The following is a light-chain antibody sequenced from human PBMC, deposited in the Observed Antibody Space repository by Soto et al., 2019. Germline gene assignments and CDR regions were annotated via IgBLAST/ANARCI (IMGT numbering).Light chain of an antibody. Sequence: EIVLTQSPGTLSLSPGERATLSCRASQSVSSSYLAWYQQKPGQASRLLIYGASSRATGIPDRFSGSGSGTDFTLTISRLEPEDFAVYYCQQYGSSPKTFGQGTK. CDR1: QSVSSSY. CDR2: GAS. CDR3: QQYGSSPKT. J-gene: IGKJ1*01. V-gene: IGKV3-20*01.